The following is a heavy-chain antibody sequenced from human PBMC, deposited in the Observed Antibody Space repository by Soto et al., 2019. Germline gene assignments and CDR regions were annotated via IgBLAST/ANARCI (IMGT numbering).Heavy chain of an antibody. CDR2: ISYDGSNK. D-gene: IGHD3-3*01. CDR1: GFTFSSYC. J-gene: IGHJ4*02. V-gene: IGHV3-30*18. Sequence: GGSLRLSCAASGFTFSSYCMHWVRQAPGKGLEWVAVISYDGSNKYYADSVKGRSTISRDNSKNTLYLQMNSLRAEDTAVYYCAKVYYDFWSGYPPYYFDYWGQGTLVTVSS. CDR3: AKVYYDFWSGYPPYYFDY.